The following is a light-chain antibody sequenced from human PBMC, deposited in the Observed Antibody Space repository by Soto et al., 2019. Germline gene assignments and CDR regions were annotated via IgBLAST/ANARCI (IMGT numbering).Light chain of an antibody. J-gene: IGKJ1*01. V-gene: IGKV1-39*01. CDR1: QSISRN. Sequence: IQITQSPSSLSASVGDRVTITCRASQSISRNLNWYQQKPGKAPELLIYTASNLQSGVPSRFSGSGSGTDFTLTISRMEPEDFAVYFCQQYGNSPRTFGQGTKVDIK. CDR3: QQYGNSPRT. CDR2: TAS.